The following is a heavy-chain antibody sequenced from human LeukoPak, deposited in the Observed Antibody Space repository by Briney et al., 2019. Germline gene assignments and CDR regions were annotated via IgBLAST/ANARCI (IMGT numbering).Heavy chain of an antibody. D-gene: IGHD3-22*01. J-gene: IGHJ3*02. V-gene: IGHV4-30-2*01. Sequence: PSETLSLTCTVSGGSISSGAYYWSWIRQPPGKGLEWIGYIYHSGSTYSNPSLKSRVTISVDRSKNRFSLKLSSVTAADTAVYYCARGIGSMIVVVINSPGAFDIWGQGAMVTVSS. CDR1: GGSISSGAYY. CDR2: IYHSGST. CDR3: ARGIGSMIVVVINSPGAFDI.